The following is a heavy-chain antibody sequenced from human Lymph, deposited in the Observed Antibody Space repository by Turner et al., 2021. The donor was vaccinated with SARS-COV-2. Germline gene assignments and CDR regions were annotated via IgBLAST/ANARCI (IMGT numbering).Heavy chain of an antibody. CDR2: ITCTSSYI. J-gene: IGHJ4*02. CDR1: GFTFSSYS. CDR3: ARGPPDFPYYFDY. D-gene: IGHD2-21*02. Sequence: EVQLVESGGGLVKPGGSLRLSCAASGFTFSSYSMNWVRQAPGKGLEWVSSITCTSSYIYYADSVKGRFTISRDNAKNSLYLQMNSLSAEDTAVYYCARGPPDFPYYFDYWGQGTLVTVSS. V-gene: IGHV3-21*01.